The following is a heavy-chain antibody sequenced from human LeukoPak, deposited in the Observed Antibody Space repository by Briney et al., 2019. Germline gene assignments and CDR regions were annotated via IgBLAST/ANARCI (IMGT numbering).Heavy chain of an antibody. Sequence: PSETLSLTRTVSGGSISSYYWSWIRQPPGKGLEWIGYIYYSGSTNYNPSLKSRVTISVDTSKNQFSLKLSSVTAADTAVYYCASLVVDPYYFDYWGQGTLVTVPS. J-gene: IGHJ4*02. D-gene: IGHD3-22*01. CDR1: GGSISSYY. CDR2: IYYSGST. V-gene: IGHV4-59*01. CDR3: ASLVVDPYYFDY.